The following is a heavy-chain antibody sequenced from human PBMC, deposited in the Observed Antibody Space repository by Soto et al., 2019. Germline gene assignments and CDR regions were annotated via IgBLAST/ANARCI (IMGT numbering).Heavy chain of an antibody. CDR3: ARAPLELLWFGALLSLKSNYYYYYMDV. Sequence: ASVKVSCKASGYTFTSYGISWVRQAPGQGLEWMGWISAYNGNTNYAQKLQGRVTMTTDTSTSTAYMELRSLRSDDTAVYYCARAPLELLWFGALLSLKSNYYYYYMDVWGKGTTVTVSS. D-gene: IGHD3-10*01. CDR1: GYTFTSYG. J-gene: IGHJ6*03. V-gene: IGHV1-18*01. CDR2: ISAYNGNT.